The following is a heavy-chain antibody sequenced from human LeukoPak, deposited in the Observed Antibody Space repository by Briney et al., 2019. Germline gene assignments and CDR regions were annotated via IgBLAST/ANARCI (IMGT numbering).Heavy chain of an antibody. CDR2: INPNSGGT. CDR1: GYTFTDYY. Sequence: ASVKVSCKASGYTFTDYYMHWVRQAPGQGLEWMGRINPNSGGTNYAQDFQGRVTMTKDTSISTAYMELSRLRSDDTAVYYCATLSDSSSDYWGQGTLVTASS. J-gene: IGHJ4*02. CDR3: ATLSDSSSDY. D-gene: IGHD6-13*01. V-gene: IGHV1-2*06.